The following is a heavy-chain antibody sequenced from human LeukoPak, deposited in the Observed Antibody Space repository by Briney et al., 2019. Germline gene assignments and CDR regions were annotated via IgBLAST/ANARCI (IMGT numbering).Heavy chain of an antibody. CDR1: GFTFSSYA. CDR3: ARGMPVLRFLEWSRHPYNWFDP. V-gene: IGHV4-34*01. CDR2: INHSGST. Sequence: GSLRLSCAASGFTFSSYAMSWIRQPPGKGLEWIGEINHSGSTNYNPSLKSRVTISVDTSKNQFSLKLSSVTAADTAVYYCARGMPVLRFLEWSRHPYNWFDPWGQGTLVTVSS. D-gene: IGHD3-3*01. J-gene: IGHJ5*02.